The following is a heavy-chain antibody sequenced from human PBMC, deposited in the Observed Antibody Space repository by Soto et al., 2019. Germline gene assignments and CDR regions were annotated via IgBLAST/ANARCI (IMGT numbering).Heavy chain of an antibody. CDR1: GDSMSSYY. D-gene: IGHD4-4*01. CDR2: VYYSGST. V-gene: IGHV4-59*01. Sequence: SETLSLTCTVSGDSMSSYYWSWIRQPPGKGLEWIGYVYYSGSTTYNPSLRSRVTMSVDTSKNQFSLRLSSVTAADTAVYYCARAKSNYQTFDHWGQGSQVTVSS. CDR3: ARAKSNYQTFDH. J-gene: IGHJ4*02.